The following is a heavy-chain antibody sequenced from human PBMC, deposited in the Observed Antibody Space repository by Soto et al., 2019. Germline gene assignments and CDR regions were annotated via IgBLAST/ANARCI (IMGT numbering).Heavy chain of an antibody. CDR1: GGPLSGHS. J-gene: IGHJ5*01. Sequence: SETLSLPCAVYGGPLSGHSWTWIGQSPGKGLEWIGEMNHSGAVNNSPSFKSRVTISLDTSKNQFSLTLRAVAAADTAMYYCSTRAYDTNGYYRFDPWGQGTLVTVSS. D-gene: IGHD3-22*01. V-gene: IGHV4-34*01. CDR3: STRAYDTNGYYRFDP. CDR2: MNHSGAV.